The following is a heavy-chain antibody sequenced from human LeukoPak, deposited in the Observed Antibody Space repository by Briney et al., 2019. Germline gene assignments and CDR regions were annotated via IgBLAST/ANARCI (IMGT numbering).Heavy chain of an antibody. CDR2: IYYSGST. J-gene: IGHJ6*02. CDR1: GGSISSYY. D-gene: IGHD6-6*01. CDR3: ARRGVARPGGSYSMDV. Sequence: PSETLPLTCTVSGGSISSYYWSWIRQPPGKGLEWIGYIYYSGSTNYNPSLKSRVTVSADTSRNQFSLKLSSLTAADTPVYYCARRGVARPGGSYSMDVWGQGTTVTVSS. V-gene: IGHV4-59*01.